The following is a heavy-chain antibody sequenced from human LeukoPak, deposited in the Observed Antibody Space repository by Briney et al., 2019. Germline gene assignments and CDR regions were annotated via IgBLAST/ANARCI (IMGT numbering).Heavy chain of an antibody. D-gene: IGHD5-24*01. J-gene: IGHJ3*02. Sequence: PGGSLRLSCAASGFTISSYAMSWVRQGQGQGLEWVSAINRYGDSTGYADSVKGRFTISRNNAKSSLYLQMNSLSAEDTALYYCARDHKGGDGADAFGNWGHGTLVTVSS. V-gene: IGHV3-20*04. CDR3: ARDHKGGDGADAFGN. CDR2: INRYGDST. CDR1: GFTISSYA.